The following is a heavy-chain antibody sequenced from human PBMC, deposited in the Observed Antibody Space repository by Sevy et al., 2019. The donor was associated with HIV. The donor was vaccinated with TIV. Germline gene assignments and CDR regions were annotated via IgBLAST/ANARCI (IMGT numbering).Heavy chain of an antibody. CDR3: ATVSHVWFGELSGMDV. CDR2: FDPEDGET. CDR1: GYTLTELS. D-gene: IGHD3-10*01. Sequence: ASVKVSCKVSGYTLTELSMHWVRQAPGKGLEWMGGFDPEDGETIYAQKFQGRVTMTEDTSTDTAYMDLSSLRSEDTAVYYCATVSHVWFGELSGMDVWGQGTTVTVSS. V-gene: IGHV1-24*01. J-gene: IGHJ6*02.